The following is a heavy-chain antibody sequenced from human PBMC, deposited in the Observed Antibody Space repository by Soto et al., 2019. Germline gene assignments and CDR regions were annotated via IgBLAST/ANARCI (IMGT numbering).Heavy chain of an antibody. V-gene: IGHV5-10-1*01. CDR2: IDPSDSYT. CDR1: GYSFTSYW. CDR3: ARHVFGNYYYYGMDV. D-gene: IGHD3-10*02. J-gene: IGHJ6*02. Sequence: GESLKISCKGSGYSFTSYWISWVRQMPEKGLEWMGRIDPSDSYTNYSPSFQGHVTISADKSISTAYLQWSSLKASDTAMYYCARHVFGNYYYYGMDVWGQGTTVTVSS.